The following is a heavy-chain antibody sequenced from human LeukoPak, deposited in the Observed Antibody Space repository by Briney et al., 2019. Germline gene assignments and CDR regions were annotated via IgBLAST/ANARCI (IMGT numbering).Heavy chain of an antibody. CDR1: GYTFTSYG. Sequence: ASVKVSCKASGYTFTSYGISWVRRAPGQGLEWMGWISAYNGNTNYAQKLQGRVTMTTDTSTSTAYMELRSLRSDDTAVYYCARDRYSYGLRMGYYYYMDVWGKGTTVTVSS. D-gene: IGHD5-18*01. V-gene: IGHV1-18*01. J-gene: IGHJ6*03. CDR3: ARDRYSYGLRMGYYYYMDV. CDR2: ISAYNGNT.